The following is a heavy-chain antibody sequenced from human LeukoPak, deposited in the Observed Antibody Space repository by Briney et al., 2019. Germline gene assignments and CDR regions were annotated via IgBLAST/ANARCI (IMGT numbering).Heavy chain of an antibody. D-gene: IGHD6-19*01. Sequence: SVKVSCKASGDTFSSYAISWVRQAPGQGLEWMGRIIPILGIANYAQKFQGRVTITADKSTSTAYMELSSLRSEDTAVYYCARAVAGTLVDYWGQGTLVTVSS. CDR3: ARAVAGTLVDY. J-gene: IGHJ4*02. CDR2: IIPILGIA. CDR1: GDTFSSYA. V-gene: IGHV1-69*04.